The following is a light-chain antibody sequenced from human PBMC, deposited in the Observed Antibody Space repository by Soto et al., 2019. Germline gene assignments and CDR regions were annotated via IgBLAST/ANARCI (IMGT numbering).Light chain of an antibody. Sequence: DIQMTQSPSTLSASVGDRVTITCRASQSISSWLAWYQQKPGKAPKLLIYKASSLESGVPSRFSGSGSGTEFTLTITSLQPDDFATYYCQKYNSAPLTFGGGTKVDI. CDR3: QKYNSAPLT. CDR1: QSISSW. CDR2: KAS. V-gene: IGKV1-5*03. J-gene: IGKJ4*01.